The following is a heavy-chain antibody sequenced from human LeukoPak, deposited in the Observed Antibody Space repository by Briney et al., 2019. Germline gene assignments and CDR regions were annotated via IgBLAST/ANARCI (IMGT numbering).Heavy chain of an antibody. J-gene: IGHJ4*02. Sequence: SETLSLTCTVSGGSINNYYWSWIRQPAGKGLEWIGRIYTRGSTNYNPSLKSRVTMSVDTSKNQFSLKVYSLTAADTAVYFCARAGTGDRSAVFDYWGQEILVTVSS. D-gene: IGHD7-27*01. CDR1: GGSINNYY. CDR2: IYTRGST. CDR3: ARAGTGDRSAVFDY. V-gene: IGHV4-4*07.